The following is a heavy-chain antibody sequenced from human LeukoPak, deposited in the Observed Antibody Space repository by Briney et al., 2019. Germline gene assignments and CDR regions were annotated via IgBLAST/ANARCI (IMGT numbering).Heavy chain of an antibody. CDR3: AKASNTLDY. CDR2: ISNSGGNT. Sequence: PGGSLRLSCAAFGFPFSASAMSWVRQAPGKGLEWVSTISNSGGNTYYANSVRGRFTISRDNSKSTLFLQLNSLRAEDTAVYYCAKASNTLDYWGQGTLVTVSS. J-gene: IGHJ4*02. D-gene: IGHD2/OR15-2a*01. CDR1: GFPFSASA. V-gene: IGHV3-23*01.